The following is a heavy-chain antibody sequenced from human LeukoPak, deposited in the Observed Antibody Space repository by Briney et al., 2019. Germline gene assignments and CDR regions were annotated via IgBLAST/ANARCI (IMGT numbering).Heavy chain of an antibody. V-gene: IGHV3-48*04. Sequence: GGSLRLSCAASGFTFSSYGMHWVRQAPGKGLEWVSYISSSGSTIYYADSVKGRYTISRDNAKNSLYLQMNSLRAEDTAVYYCARAPPSPGIVVVITTGPFDYWGQGTLVTVSS. D-gene: IGHD3-22*01. CDR2: ISSSGSTI. CDR3: ARAPPSPGIVVVITTGPFDY. CDR1: GFTFSSYG. J-gene: IGHJ4*02.